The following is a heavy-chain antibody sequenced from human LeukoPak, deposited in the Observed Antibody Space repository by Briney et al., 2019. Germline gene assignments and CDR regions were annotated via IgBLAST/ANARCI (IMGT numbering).Heavy chain of an antibody. D-gene: IGHD6-13*01. CDR2: ISAYNGNT. Sequence: GASVKVSCKASGYTFTSYGISWVRQAPGQGLEWMGWISAYNGNTNYAQKLQGRVTMTTDTSTSTAYMELRSLRSDDTAVYYCARDSGIAAAAPRWFDPWGQGTLVTVPS. V-gene: IGHV1-18*04. CDR3: ARDSGIAAAAPRWFDP. CDR1: GYTFTSYG. J-gene: IGHJ5*02.